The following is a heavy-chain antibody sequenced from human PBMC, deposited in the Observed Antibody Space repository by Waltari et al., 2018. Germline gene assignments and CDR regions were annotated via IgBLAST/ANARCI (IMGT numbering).Heavy chain of an antibody. J-gene: IGHJ6*02. D-gene: IGHD2-15*01. CDR2: INHSGST. CDR3: ARGNQVAATLYYYYYYGMDV. V-gene: IGHV4-34*01. Sequence: QVQLQQWGAGLLKPSETLSLTCAVYGGSFSGYYWTWIRQPPGQGLEWIGEINHSGSTNYNPSLKSRVTISVDTSKNQFSLKLSSVTAADTAVYYCARGNQVAATLYYYYYYGMDVWGQGTTVTVSS. CDR1: GGSFSGYY.